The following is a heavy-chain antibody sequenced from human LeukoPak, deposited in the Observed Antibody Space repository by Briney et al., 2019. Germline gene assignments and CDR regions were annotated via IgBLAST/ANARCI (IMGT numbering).Heavy chain of an antibody. J-gene: IGHJ4*02. CDR1: GDSISNYY. CDR2: IYYSGST. Sequence: RPSETLSLTCTVSGDSISNYYWTWIRQPPGKGLEWIGYIYYSGSTNYNPSLKSRVTISVDTSKNQFSLKLSSVTAADTAVYYCARHSKPKDYYDTNPYFDYWGQGTLVTVSS. V-gene: IGHV4-59*08. D-gene: IGHD3-22*01. CDR3: ARHSKPKDYYDTNPYFDY.